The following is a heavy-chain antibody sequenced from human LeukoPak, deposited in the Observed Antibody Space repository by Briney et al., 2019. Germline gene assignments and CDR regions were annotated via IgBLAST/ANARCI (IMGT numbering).Heavy chain of an antibody. CDR3: AKGPIYCSSTSCPPDY. V-gene: IGHV3-23*01. CDR1: GFTFSSYA. CDR2: ISGNGGIT. D-gene: IGHD2-2*01. J-gene: IGHJ4*02. Sequence: GGSLRLSCTASGFTFSSYAMTWVRQPPGKGLEWVSGISGNGGITYYADSVKGRFTISRDNSKNTLYLQMNSLRAEDTAVYYCAKGPIYCSSTSCPPDYWGQGTLVTVSS.